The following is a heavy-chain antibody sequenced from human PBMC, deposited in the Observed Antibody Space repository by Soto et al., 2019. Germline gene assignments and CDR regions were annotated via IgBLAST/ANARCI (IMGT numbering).Heavy chain of an antibody. D-gene: IGHD3-22*01. CDR2: ISAYNGNT. J-gene: IGHJ5*02. CDR1: GYTFTSYG. V-gene: IGHV1-18*01. CDR3: ARNWVDYYDSSGYYYWFDP. Sequence: GASVKVSCKASGYTFTSYGISWVRQAPGQGLEWMGWISAYNGNTNYAQKLQGRVTMTTDTSTSTAYMELRSPRSDDTAVYYCARNWVDYYDSSGYYYWFDPWGQGTLVTVSS.